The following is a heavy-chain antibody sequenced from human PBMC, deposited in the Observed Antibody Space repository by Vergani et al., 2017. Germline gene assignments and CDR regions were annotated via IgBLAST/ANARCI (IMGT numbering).Heavy chain of an antibody. CDR2: IWYDGSNK. Sequence: QVQLVESGGGVVQPGRSLRLSCAASGFTFSSYGMHWVRQAPGKGLEWVAVIWYDGSNKYYEDSVKGRFTISRDNSKNTLYLQMNSLRAEDTAVYYCARDLLDSSGYPPDYWGQGTLVTVSS. D-gene: IGHD3-22*01. J-gene: IGHJ4*02. CDR1: GFTFSSYG. V-gene: IGHV3-33*01. CDR3: ARDLLDSSGYPPDY.